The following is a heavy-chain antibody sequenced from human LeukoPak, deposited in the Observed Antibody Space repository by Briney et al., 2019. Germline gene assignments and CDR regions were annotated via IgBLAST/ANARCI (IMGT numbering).Heavy chain of an antibody. J-gene: IGHJ4*02. CDR2: IHSSGST. CDR1: GFTVSSNY. Sequence: GGSLRLSCAASGFTVSSNYMSWVRQAPGKGLEWVSVIHSSGSTYYADSVKGRFTISRDNSKNTLYLQMSSLRAEDTAVYYCARGDKYFDSSGYYPNYFDYWGQGTLVTVSS. CDR3: ARGDKYFDSSGYYPNYFDY. D-gene: IGHD3-22*01. V-gene: IGHV3-53*01.